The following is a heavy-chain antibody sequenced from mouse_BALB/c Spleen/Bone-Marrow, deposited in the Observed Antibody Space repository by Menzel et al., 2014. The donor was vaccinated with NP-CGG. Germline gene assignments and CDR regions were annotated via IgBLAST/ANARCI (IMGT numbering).Heavy chain of an antibody. Sequence: KESGAELVKPGASANLSCKASGYTFTSYWMHWVKQRPGQGLEWIGEINPSNGRTNYNEKFKSKATLTVDKSSSTAYMQLSGLTSEDSAVYYCARRTTTVVATDYWGQGTTLTVSS. J-gene: IGHJ2*01. CDR3: ARRTTTVVATDY. CDR1: GYTFTSYW. CDR2: INPSNGRT. V-gene: IGHV1S81*02. D-gene: IGHD1-1*01.